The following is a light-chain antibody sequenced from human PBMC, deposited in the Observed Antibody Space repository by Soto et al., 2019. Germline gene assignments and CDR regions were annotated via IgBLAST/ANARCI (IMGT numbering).Light chain of an antibody. J-gene: IGLJ1*01. CDR3: SSYTSSSTLAV. Sequence: QSVLHQPASVSGSPGQSITISCTGTSSDVGGYNYVSWYQQHPGKAPKLMIYDVSNRPSGVSNRFSGSKSGNTASLTISGLQAEDEADYYCSSYTSSSTLAVFGTGTKVTVL. V-gene: IGLV2-14*01. CDR2: DVS. CDR1: SSDVGGYNY.